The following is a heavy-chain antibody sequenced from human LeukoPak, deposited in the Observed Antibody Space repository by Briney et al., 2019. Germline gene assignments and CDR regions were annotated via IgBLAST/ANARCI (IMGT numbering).Heavy chain of an antibody. J-gene: IGHJ4*02. CDR2: ISGSGGST. Sequence: GGSLRLSCAASGFTFSSYAMSWVRQAPGKGLEWVSAISGSGGSTYYADSVKGRFTISRDNSKNTLYLQMNSLRAEDTAVCYCAKDRSSGSGSYFSSLDYWGQGTLVTVSS. CDR3: AKDRSSGSGSYFSSLDY. D-gene: IGHD3-10*01. CDR1: GFTFSSYA. V-gene: IGHV3-23*01.